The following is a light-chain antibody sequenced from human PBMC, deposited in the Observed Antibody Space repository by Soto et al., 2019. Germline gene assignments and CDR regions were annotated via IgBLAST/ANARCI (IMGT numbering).Light chain of an antibody. J-gene: IGKJ4*01. Sequence: EIVLTQAPGILSLSPGERATLSCRARQSVSSSFFDWYQQTPGQAPRLLIYGASSRATGIPDRFSGSGSGTDFTLTISRLEPEDFAVYYCQQYGSSPSALTFGGGTKVEIK. CDR3: QQYGSSPSALT. CDR2: GAS. CDR1: QSVSSSF. V-gene: IGKV3-20*01.